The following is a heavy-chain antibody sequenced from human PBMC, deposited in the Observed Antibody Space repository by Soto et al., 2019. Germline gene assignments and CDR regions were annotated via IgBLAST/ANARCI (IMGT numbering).Heavy chain of an antibody. CDR1: GGTFSSYA. J-gene: IGHJ6*02. CDR2: IIPIFGTA. D-gene: IGHD3-10*01. CDR3: ARDGAYGSGSYYRNYGMDV. Sequence: SVKVPCKASGGTFSSYAISLLRQAPGQGLEWMGGIIPIFGTANYAQKFQGRVTITADESTSTAYMELSSLRSEDTAVYYCARDGAYGSGSYYRNYGMDVWGQGTTVTVSS. V-gene: IGHV1-69*13.